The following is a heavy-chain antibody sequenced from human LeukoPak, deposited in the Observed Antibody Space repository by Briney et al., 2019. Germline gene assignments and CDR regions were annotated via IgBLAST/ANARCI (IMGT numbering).Heavy chain of an antibody. CDR1: GGSISSGSYY. J-gene: IGHJ3*02. D-gene: IGHD3-16*01. CDR2: IYTSGST. CDR3: ARAQDYHDAFDI. Sequence: PSETLSLTCTVSGGSISSGSYYWSWIRQPAGKGLEWIGRIYTSGSTNYNPSLKSRVTISVDTSKNQFSLKLSSVTAADTAVYYCARAQDYHDAFDIWGQGTMVTVSS. V-gene: IGHV4-61*02.